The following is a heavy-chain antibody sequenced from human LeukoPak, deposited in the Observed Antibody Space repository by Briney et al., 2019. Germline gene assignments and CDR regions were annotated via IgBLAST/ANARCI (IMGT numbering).Heavy chain of an antibody. Sequence: GGSLRLSCAASGFTFSGYSMNWVRQAPGKGLEWVSSISTSSSYIYYADSVKGRFTISRDNAKNSLYLQMNSLRAEDTAVYYCAMSPYSSSWYVSYWGQGTLVTVSS. J-gene: IGHJ4*02. V-gene: IGHV3-21*01. CDR3: AMSPYSSSWYVSY. CDR1: GFTFSGYS. CDR2: ISTSSSYI. D-gene: IGHD6-13*01.